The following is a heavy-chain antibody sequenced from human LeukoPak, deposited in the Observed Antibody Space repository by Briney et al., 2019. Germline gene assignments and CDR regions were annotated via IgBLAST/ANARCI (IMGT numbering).Heavy chain of an antibody. CDR2: IYSGGST. CDR1: GFTVSSNY. Sequence: GGSLRLSCAASGFTVSSNYMSWVRQAPGKGLEWVSVIYSGGSTYYADSVRGRFTISRHNSKNTLYLQMNSLRAEDTAVYYCARDWNGDYAGRGAFDIWGQGTMVTVSS. D-gene: IGHD4-17*01. CDR3: ARDWNGDYAGRGAFDI. J-gene: IGHJ3*02. V-gene: IGHV3-53*04.